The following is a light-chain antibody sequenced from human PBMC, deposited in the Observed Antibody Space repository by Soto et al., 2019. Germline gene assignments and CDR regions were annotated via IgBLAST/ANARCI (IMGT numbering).Light chain of an antibody. J-gene: IGKJ2*01. Sequence: EIVMTQSPATLSVSPGERATLSCRARQTVSSKLAWYQQKPGQAPRLLIYGASTRATGIPARFSGSGSGTEFTLTIRSLQSEDFEVYYCQQYNNWPRTFGQGTKLEIK. CDR3: QQYNNWPRT. CDR2: GAS. V-gene: IGKV3-15*01. CDR1: QTVSSK.